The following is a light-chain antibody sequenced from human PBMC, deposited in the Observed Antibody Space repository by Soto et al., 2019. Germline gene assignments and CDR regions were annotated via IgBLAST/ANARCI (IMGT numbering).Light chain of an antibody. V-gene: IGLV2-14*01. CDR2: DVS. CDR3: SSYTSSSLRYV. CDR1: SSDVGGYNY. J-gene: IGLJ1*01. Sequence: QSVLTQPASVSGSPGQSITISCTGTSSDVGGYNYVSWYQQHPGKAPKLMIYDVSNRPPGVSNRFSGSKSGNTASLTISGLQAEDEADYYRSSYTSSSLRYVFGTGTKVTVL.